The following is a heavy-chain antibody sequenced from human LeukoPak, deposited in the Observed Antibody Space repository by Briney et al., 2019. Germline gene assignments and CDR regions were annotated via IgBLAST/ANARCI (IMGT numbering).Heavy chain of an antibody. V-gene: IGHV4-38-2*02. J-gene: IGHJ5*02. CDR2: VHHAGTT. Sequence: SETLSLTCVVSGYSISSVYYWGWIRQPPGKGLEWIGNVHHAGTTFYNPSLKSRVAMSVDTSKNQFSLKLNSVTAADTALYFCARDVRYASGWSTPESWGQGTLVTVSS. CDR3: ARDVRYASGWSTPES. CDR1: GYSISSVYY. D-gene: IGHD6-19*01.